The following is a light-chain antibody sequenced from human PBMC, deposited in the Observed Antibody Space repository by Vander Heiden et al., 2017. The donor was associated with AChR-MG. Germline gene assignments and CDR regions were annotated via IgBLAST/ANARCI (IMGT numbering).Light chain of an antibody. V-gene: IGKV1-8*01. CDR1: QGISSY. CDR3: QQDDSYPHT. CDR2: AAS. Sequence: AIRMTQSPSSFSASTGDRVTITCRASQGISSYLAWYQQKPGKAPKLLIYAASTLQSGVPSRFSGSGSGTDFTLTISCLQSEDFATYYCQQDDSYPHTFGQGTKLDIK. J-gene: IGKJ2*01.